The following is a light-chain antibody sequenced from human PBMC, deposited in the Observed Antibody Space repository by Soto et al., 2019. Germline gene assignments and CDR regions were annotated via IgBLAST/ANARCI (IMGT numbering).Light chain of an antibody. CDR1: RGHSSYI. Sequence: QLVLTQSSSASASLGSSVKLTCTLSRGHSSYIIAWHQQQPGKAPRYLMKLESSGSYNKGSGVPDRFSGSSSGADRYLTISNVQSEDEADYYCETWDSNSRVFGGGTKLTVL. CDR2: LESSGSY. CDR3: ETWDSNSRV. J-gene: IGLJ3*02. V-gene: IGLV4-60*03.